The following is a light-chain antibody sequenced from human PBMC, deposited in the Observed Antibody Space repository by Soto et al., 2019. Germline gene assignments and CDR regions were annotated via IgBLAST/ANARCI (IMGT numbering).Light chain of an antibody. CDR2: EGT. Sequence: QSALTQPASVSASPGQSITISCTGTSGDVGSHNLVSWYQQYTGKAPKLMIYEGTKRPSGVSNRFSGSKSGNTASLTISGLQAEDEADYYCCSYAGSSTIYVFGTGTKLTVL. J-gene: IGLJ1*01. CDR1: SGDVGSHNL. CDR3: CSYAGSSTIYV. V-gene: IGLV2-23*01.